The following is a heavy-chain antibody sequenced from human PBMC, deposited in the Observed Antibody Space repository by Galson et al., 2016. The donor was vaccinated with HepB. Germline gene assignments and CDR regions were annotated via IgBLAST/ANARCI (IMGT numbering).Heavy chain of an antibody. CDR1: GDSVSSTSAA. Sequence: CAISGDSVSSTSAAWNWVRQSPSRGLEWLGRTYYRSKWYNDYAASVRSRITINPDTSRNQFSLPLNPVTPEDTAVYYCLSGWYFDTWGQGTQVTVSS. CDR3: LSGWYFDT. D-gene: IGHD6-19*01. CDR2: TYYRSKWYN. V-gene: IGHV6-1*01. J-gene: IGHJ4*02.